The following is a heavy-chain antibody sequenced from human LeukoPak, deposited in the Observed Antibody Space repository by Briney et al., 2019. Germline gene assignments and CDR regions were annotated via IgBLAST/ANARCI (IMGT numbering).Heavy chain of an antibody. Sequence: KPSETLSLTCTVSGASTRTYYWGWIRQPAGKQLEWIGRIYSSGSTDYNSSLRSRVTMSLDKSKNQFSLRLSSVTAADTAVYYCARESQTVDYFDHMDVWGKGTTVTVSS. V-gene: IGHV4-4*07. J-gene: IGHJ6*03. CDR2: IYSSGST. CDR1: GASTRTYY. D-gene: IGHD1-1*01. CDR3: ARESQTVDYFDHMDV.